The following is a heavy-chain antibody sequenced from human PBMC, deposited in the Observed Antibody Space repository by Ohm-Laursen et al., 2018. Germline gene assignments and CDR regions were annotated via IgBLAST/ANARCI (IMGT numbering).Heavy chain of an antibody. Sequence: SLRLSCTASGFTFSSYAMSWVRQAPEKGLEWVSGLSGSGHDTYYTDSVKGRFTISRDNSKNTLYLQMNGLRAEDTAVYYCAKTRYFSRGSCDFDYWGQGTLVTVSS. D-gene: IGHD2-15*01. CDR1: GFTFSSYA. CDR2: LSGSGHDT. J-gene: IGHJ4*02. V-gene: IGHV3-23*01. CDR3: AKTRYFSRGSCDFDY.